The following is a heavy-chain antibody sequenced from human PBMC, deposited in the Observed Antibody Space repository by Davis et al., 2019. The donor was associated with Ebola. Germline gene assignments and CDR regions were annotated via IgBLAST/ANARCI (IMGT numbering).Heavy chain of an antibody. J-gene: IGHJ6*02. Sequence: GGSLRLSCAASGFTFSGSAMHWVRQASGKGLEWVGRIRSKANSYATAYAASVKGRFTISRDDSKNTAYLQMNSLKTEDTAVYYCARESAFWSGYRANYYYYGMDVWGQGTTVTVSS. CDR1: GFTFSGSA. D-gene: IGHD3-3*01. V-gene: IGHV3-73*01. CDR2: IRSKANSYAT. CDR3: ARESAFWSGYRANYYYYGMDV.